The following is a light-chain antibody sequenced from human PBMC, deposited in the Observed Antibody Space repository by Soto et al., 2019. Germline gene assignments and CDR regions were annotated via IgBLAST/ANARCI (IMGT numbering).Light chain of an antibody. CDR2: EVS. J-gene: IGLJ2*01. CDR3: SSYTSSRTLL. CDR1: SSDVGAYNY. V-gene: IGLV2-14*01. Sequence: QSALTQPASVSGSPGQSIAISCIGTSSDVGAYNYVSWYQRHPGKAPKLMIYEVSNRPSGVSNRFSGSKSGNTASLTISGLQAEDEADYYCSSYTSSRTLLFGGGTKLTVL.